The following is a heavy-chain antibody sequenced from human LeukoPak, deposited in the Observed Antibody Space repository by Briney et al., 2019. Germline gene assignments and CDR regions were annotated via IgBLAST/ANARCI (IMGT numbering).Heavy chain of an antibody. Sequence: SXTLSLTCTVSGGSISSYYWSWIRQPAGKGLEWIGRIYTSGSTNYNPSLKRRVTMSVDTSKNQFSLNLSSVTAADTAVYYCARARYDKSWFDPWGQGTLVTVSS. CDR3: ARARYDKSWFDP. V-gene: IGHV4-4*07. J-gene: IGHJ5*02. CDR1: GGSISSYY. D-gene: IGHD3-9*01. CDR2: IYTSGST.